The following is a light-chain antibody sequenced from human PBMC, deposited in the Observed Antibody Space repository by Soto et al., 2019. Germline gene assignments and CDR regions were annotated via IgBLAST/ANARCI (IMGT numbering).Light chain of an antibody. CDR3: QHYNSYSEA. V-gene: IGKV1-5*01. J-gene: IGKJ1*01. CDR1: QTIRNS. Sequence: DIQMTQSPSSLSASVGDRVTISCRTSQTIRNSLNWYQQKPGTAPKLLIYAVSNLQSGVPSRFSGSGSGTEFTLTISSLQPDDFATYYCQHYNSYSEAFGQGTKVELK. CDR2: AVS.